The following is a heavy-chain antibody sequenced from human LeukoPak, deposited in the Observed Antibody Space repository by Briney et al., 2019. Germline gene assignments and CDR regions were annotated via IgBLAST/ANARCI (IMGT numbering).Heavy chain of an antibody. V-gene: IGHV4-59*01. D-gene: IGHD6-19*01. CDR1: DGSITNYH. CDR2: ISDSGST. J-gene: IGHJ4*02. CDR3: ARTADSGWFDY. Sequence: SETLSLTCSVSDGSITNYHWGWVRQPPGKGLEWIGCISDSGSTNYNPSLKSRVTISVDTSKNQFSLKLNSVTAADTAVYYCARTADSGWFDYWGQGTLVTVSS.